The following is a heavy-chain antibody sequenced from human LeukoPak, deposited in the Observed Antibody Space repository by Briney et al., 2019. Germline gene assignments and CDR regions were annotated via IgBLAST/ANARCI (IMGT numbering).Heavy chain of an antibody. J-gene: IGHJ5*02. CDR2: MNPNSGNT. CDR1: GYTFTSYD. V-gene: IGHV1-8*01. CDR3: ARVRSPYTDQLLYVIPTGNWFDP. D-gene: IGHD2-2*02. Sequence: RASVKVSCKASGYTFTSYDINWVRQATGQGLEWMGWMNPNSGNTGYAQKFQGRVTMTRNTSISTAYMELRSLRSDDTAVYYCARVRSPYTDQLLYVIPTGNWFDPWGQGTLVTVSS.